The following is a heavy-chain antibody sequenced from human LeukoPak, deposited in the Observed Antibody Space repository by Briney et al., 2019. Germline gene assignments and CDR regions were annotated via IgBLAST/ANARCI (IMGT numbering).Heavy chain of an antibody. CDR1: GFTVSNSY. Sequence: GGSLRLSCAASGFTVSNSYMSWVRQAPGKGLEWVLVSYVVGRTYYADSVKGRFTISRDNSKNTLYLQMCSLRAEDTAVYYCANDLGWILVNLGRGQGTLVTVSS. CDR2: SYVVGRT. V-gene: IGHV3-53*01. D-gene: IGHD5-18*01. CDR3: ANDLGWILVNLG. J-gene: IGHJ4*02.